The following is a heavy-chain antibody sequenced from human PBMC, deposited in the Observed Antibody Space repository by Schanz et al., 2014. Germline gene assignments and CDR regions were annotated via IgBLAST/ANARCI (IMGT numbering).Heavy chain of an antibody. CDR3: AKDPSHGDYDYYFDY. J-gene: IGHJ4*02. Sequence: EVQLVESGGGLVKPGGSLRLSCAASGFTFSSYSMNWVRQAPGKGLEWVSSISSSGSYIHYADSVKGRFTISRDNAKKTLSLQMISLRAEDTAVYYCAKDPSHGDYDYYFDYWGQGTLVTVSS. CDR1: GFTFSSYS. CDR2: ISSSGSYI. V-gene: IGHV3-21*04. D-gene: IGHD3-22*01.